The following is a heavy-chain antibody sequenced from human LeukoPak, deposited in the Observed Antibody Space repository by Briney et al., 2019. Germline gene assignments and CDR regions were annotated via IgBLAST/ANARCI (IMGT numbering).Heavy chain of an antibody. CDR1: GFTFSSYA. CDR2: ISGSGGST. V-gene: IGHV3-23*01. CDR3: ARETSATVTTDSDAFDI. D-gene: IGHD4-17*01. J-gene: IGHJ3*02. Sequence: PGGSLRLSCAASGFTFSSYAMSWVRQAPGKGLEWVSAISGSGGSTYYADSVKGRFTISRDNSKNTLYLQMNSLRAEDTAVYYCARETSATVTTDSDAFDIWGQGTMVTVSS.